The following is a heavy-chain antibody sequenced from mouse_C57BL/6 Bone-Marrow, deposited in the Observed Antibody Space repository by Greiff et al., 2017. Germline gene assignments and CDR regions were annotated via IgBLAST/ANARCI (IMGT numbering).Heavy chain of an antibody. CDR2: INPNTGGT. CDR1: GYTFTDYN. V-gene: IGHV1-18*01. D-gene: IGHD2-3*01. Sequence: EVQLQQSGPELVKPGASVKIPCKASGYTFTDYNMDWVKQSHGKSLEWIGDINPNTGGTIYNQKFKGKATLTVDKSSSTAYMELRSLTSEDTAVYYCARWRGLLRPDWYFDVWGTGTTVTVAS. J-gene: IGHJ1*03. CDR3: ARWRGLLRPDWYFDV.